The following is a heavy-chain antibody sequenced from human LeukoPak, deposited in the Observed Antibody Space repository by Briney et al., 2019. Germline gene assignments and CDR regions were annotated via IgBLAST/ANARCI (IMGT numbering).Heavy chain of an antibody. CDR2: IIPIFGTA. CDR1: GYIFTSYG. J-gene: IGHJ3*02. CDR3: ARLINYSEAFDI. Sequence: SVKVSCKATGYIFTSYGISWVRQAPGQGLEWMGGIIPIFGTANYAQKFQGRVTITRNTSISTAYMELSSLRSEDTAVYYCARLINYSEAFDIWGQGTMVTVSS. D-gene: IGHD4-11*01. V-gene: IGHV1-69*05.